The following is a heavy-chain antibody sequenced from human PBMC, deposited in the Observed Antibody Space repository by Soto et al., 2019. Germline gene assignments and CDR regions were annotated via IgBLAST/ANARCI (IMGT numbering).Heavy chain of an antibody. CDR3: ARSGYYGSGSRLFDY. Sequence: QVQLQESGPGLVKPSETLSLTCTVSGGSISSYYWSWIRQPPGKGLEWIGYIYYSGSTNYNPSLKSRVTISVDTSKNQFSLKLSSVTAADTAVYYCARSGYYGSGSRLFDYWGQGTLVTVSS. D-gene: IGHD3-10*01. CDR1: GGSISSYY. V-gene: IGHV4-59*01. CDR2: IYYSGST. J-gene: IGHJ4*02.